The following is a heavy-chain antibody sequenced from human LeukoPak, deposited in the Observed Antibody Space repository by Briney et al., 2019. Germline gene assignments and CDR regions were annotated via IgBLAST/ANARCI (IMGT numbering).Heavy chain of an antibody. D-gene: IGHD2-15*01. J-gene: IGHJ3*02. CDR1: GLTFRKYT. Sequence: GGSLRLSCVASGLTFRKYTMNWFRQAPGKGLEWVSSISNSGTFIYYADSVKGRLTVSRDNEKNSLFLQLSCLRAEDTAVYYCARAILPAAIEEALNIWGLGTMVIVSS. CDR2: ISNSGTFI. V-gene: IGHV3-21*01. CDR3: ARAILPAAIEEALNI.